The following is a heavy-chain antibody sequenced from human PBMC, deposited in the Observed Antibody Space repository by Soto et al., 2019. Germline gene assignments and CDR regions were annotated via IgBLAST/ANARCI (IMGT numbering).Heavy chain of an antibody. J-gene: IGHJ6*02. Sequence: GGSLRLSCAASGFTFSSYSMSWVRQAPGKGLEWVSSISSSSSYIYYADSVKGRFTISRDNAKNSLYLQMNSLRAEDTAVYYCARDKREWVLLRGMVNGMDVWGQGTTVTVSS. CDR3: ARDKREWVLLRGMVNGMDV. V-gene: IGHV3-21*01. CDR2: ISSSSSYI. D-gene: IGHD3-22*01. CDR1: GFTFSSYS.